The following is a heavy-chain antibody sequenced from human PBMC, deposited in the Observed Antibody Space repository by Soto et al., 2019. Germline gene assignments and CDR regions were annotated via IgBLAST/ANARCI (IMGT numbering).Heavy chain of an antibody. CDR1: GFTFSNYE. V-gene: IGHV3-48*03. CDR2: ISSTGSTT. J-gene: IGHJ3*02. CDR3: ARDPTYYYDDSGPTGDFDI. D-gene: IGHD3-22*01. Sequence: GGSLRLSCAASGFTFSNYEMNRVRQAPGKGLEWISYISSTGSTTFYADSVRGRFTISRDNAKNSLFLQMNSLRAEDTAVYYCARDPTYYYDDSGPTGDFDIWGQGTMVNVS.